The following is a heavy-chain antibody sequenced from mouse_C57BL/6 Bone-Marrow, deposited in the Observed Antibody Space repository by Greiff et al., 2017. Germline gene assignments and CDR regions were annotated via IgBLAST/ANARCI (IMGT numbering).Heavy chain of an antibody. CDR1: GYTFTSYW. V-gene: IGHV1-59*01. J-gene: IGHJ3*01. CDR2: IDPSDSYT. Sequence: QVQLQQPGAELVRPGTSVKLSCKASGYTFTSYWMHWVKQRPGHGLEWIGVIDPSDSYTNYNQKFKGKATLTVDTSSSTAYMQLSSLTSVDSSVYYCAREEDSFAYWGQGTLVTVSA. CDR3: AREEDSFAY.